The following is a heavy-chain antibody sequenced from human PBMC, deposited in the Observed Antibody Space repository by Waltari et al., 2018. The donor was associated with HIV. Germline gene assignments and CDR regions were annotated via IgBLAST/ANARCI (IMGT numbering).Heavy chain of an antibody. CDR3: ARSITMIVVLIAWGYGMDV. V-gene: IGHV1-2*02. D-gene: IGHD3-22*01. CDR1: RYTFTGYY. CDR2: INPNSGGT. J-gene: IGHJ6*02. Sequence: QVQLVQSGAEVKKPGTSVKVSCKASRYTFTGYYMHWVRQAPGQGLEWMGWINPNSGGTKYAQKFQDRVTMTRDTSISTAYMELSRLRSDDTAVYYCARSITMIVVLIAWGYGMDVWCQGTTVTVSS.